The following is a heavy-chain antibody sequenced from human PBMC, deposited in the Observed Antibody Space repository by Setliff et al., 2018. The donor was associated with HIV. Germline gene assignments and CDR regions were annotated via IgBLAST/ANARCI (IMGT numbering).Heavy chain of an antibody. CDR3: AKEYHTAATGTRVANYFDY. CDR1: GDSISNYY. D-gene: IGHD6-13*01. J-gene: IGHJ4*02. CDR2: IYHSGGT. Sequence: PSETLSLTCTVSGDSISNYYWSWVRQPPGKGLEYIGHIYHSGGTSYNPSLKSRVTISVGTSKNQFSLKLSSVTAEDTAIYYCAKEYHTAATGTRVANYFDYWGQGTLVTVSS. V-gene: IGHV4-59*01.